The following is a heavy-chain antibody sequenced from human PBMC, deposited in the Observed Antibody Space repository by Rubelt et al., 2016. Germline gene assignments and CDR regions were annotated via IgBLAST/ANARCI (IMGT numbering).Heavy chain of an antibody. CDR3: ARILLPDYYDSSGGMDV. Sequence: QVTLRESGPALVKPTQTLTLTCTFSGFSLSTSGMCVSWIRQPPGKALEWLARIDWDDDKYYSTSLKTRLNISKDTSKNQVVLTMTNMDPVDTATYYCARILLPDYYDSSGGMDVWGQGTTVTVSS. D-gene: IGHD3-22*01. CDR2: IDWDDDK. V-gene: IGHV2-70*15. CDR1: GFSLSTSGMC. J-gene: IGHJ6*02.